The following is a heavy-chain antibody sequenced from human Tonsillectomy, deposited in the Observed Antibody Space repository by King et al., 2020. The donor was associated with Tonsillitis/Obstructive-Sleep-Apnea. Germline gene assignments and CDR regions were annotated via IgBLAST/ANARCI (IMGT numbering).Heavy chain of an antibody. CDR2: IKQDGSEK. J-gene: IGHJ4*02. CDR1: GFTFSSYW. V-gene: IGHV3-7*03. CDR3: ARRGVSGYIYGYVY. D-gene: IGHD5-18*01. Sequence: DVQLVESGGGLVQPGGSLRLSCAASGFTFSSYWMSWVRQAPGKGLEWLANIKQDGSEKYYVDSVKGRFTISRDNAKNSLYLQMNSLRAEDTAVYYCARRGVSGYIYGYVYWGQGTLVTVSS.